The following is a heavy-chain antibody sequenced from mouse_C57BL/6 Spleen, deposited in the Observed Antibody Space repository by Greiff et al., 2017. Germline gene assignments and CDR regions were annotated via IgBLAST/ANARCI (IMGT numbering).Heavy chain of an antibody. CDR3: TRGYYYGSSYDLFAD. D-gene: IGHD1-1*01. Sequence: VQLQQSGAELVRPGASVKLSCTASGFNIKDYYMHWVKQRPEQGLEWIGRIDPEDGDTEYAPKFQGKATMTADTSSNTAYLQLSSLTSEDTAVYYCTRGYYYGSSYDLFADWGQGTLVTVSA. CDR2: IDPEDGDT. J-gene: IGHJ3*01. CDR1: GFNIKDYY. V-gene: IGHV14-1*01.